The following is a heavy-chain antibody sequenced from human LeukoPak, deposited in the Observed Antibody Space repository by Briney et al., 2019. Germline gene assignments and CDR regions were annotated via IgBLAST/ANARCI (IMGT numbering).Heavy chain of an antibody. D-gene: IGHD3-10*01. V-gene: IGHV3-33*01. CDR1: GFTFSSYG. CDR3: ARRMVRGVKTPTYYFDY. Sequence: GGSLRLSCAASGFTFSSYGMHWVRQAPGKGLEWVAVIWYDGSNKYYADSVKGRFTISRDNSKNTLYLQMNSLRAEDTAVYYCARRMVRGVKTPTYYFDYWGQGTLVTASS. CDR2: IWYDGSNK. J-gene: IGHJ4*02.